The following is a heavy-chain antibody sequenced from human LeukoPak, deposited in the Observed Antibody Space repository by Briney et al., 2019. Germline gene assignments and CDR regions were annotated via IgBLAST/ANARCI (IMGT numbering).Heavy chain of an antibody. J-gene: IGHJ4*02. D-gene: IGHD3-16*02. CDR2: IKQDGSEK. Sequence: GGSLRLSCAASGFNVSSYWMSWVRQAPGKGLEWVANIKQDGSEKYYVDSVKGRFTISRDNAKNSLYLQMNSLRAEDTAVYYCARGMSRLGELSPESYWGQGTLVTVSS. CDR1: GFNVSSYW. V-gene: IGHV3-7*01. CDR3: ARGMSRLGELSPESY.